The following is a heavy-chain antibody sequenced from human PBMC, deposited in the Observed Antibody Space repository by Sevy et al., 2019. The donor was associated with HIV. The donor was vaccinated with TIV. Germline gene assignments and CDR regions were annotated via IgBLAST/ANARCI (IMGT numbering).Heavy chain of an antibody. J-gene: IGHJ5*02. V-gene: IGHV2-5*02. CDR3: AHNFVGADWFDP. D-gene: IGHD1-26*01. CDR1: GFSLSTSGVG. CDR2: IYWDDNK. Sequence: SGPTLVNPTQTLTLTCTFSGFSLSTSGVGVGWIRQPPGNALECLALIYWDDNKRYSPSLKSRLTITKDTSKNQVVLTRTNMDPLDTATYYCAHNFVGADWFDPWGQGTLVTVSS.